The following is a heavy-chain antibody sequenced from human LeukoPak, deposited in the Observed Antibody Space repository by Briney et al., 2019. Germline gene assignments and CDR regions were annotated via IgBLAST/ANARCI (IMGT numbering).Heavy chain of an antibody. J-gene: IGHJ6*02. D-gene: IGHD6-13*01. Sequence: GGSLRLSCAASGFTFSSYSMSWVRQAPGKGLEWVSSISSSSSYIYYADSVKGRFTISRDNAKNSLYLQMNSLRAEDTAVYYCARVNSSSWDGAYYYYYGMDVWGQGTTVTVSS. CDR1: GFTFSSYS. V-gene: IGHV3-21*01. CDR2: ISSSSSYI. CDR3: ARVNSSSWDGAYYYYYGMDV.